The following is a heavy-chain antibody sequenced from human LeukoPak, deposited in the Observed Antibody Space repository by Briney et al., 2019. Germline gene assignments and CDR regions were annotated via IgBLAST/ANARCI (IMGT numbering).Heavy chain of an antibody. J-gene: IGHJ4*02. CDR2: IYYSGST. CDR1: GGFISSSSYY. V-gene: IGHV4-61*05. CDR3: ARGRLARSPYFDY. D-gene: IGHD6-19*01. Sequence: SETLSLTCTVSGGFISSSSYYWGWIRQPPGKGLEWIGYIYYSGSTDYNPSLKSRVTISVDTSKNQFSLKLSSVTAADTAVYYCARGRLARSPYFDYWGRRTLVTVSS.